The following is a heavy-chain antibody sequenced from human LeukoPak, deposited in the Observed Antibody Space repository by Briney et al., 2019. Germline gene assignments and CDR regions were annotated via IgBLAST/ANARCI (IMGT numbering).Heavy chain of an antibody. V-gene: IGHV1-2*02. Sequence: SVTVSCKASGYTLTDYYVHWVRQAPGLGLEWMGWINPNSGDTDHAQKFQGRVTMTRDTSISTAYMELSSLRFDDTAAYYCARLRGSQSKGYGMDVWGQGTTVTV. D-gene: IGHD3-10*01. CDR2: INPNSGDT. CDR1: GYTLTDYY. J-gene: IGHJ6*02. CDR3: ARLRGSQSKGYGMDV.